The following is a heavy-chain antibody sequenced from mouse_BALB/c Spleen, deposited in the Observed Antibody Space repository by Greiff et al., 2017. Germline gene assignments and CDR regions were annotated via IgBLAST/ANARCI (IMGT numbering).Heavy chain of an antibody. Sequence: DVKLVESGPGLVKPSQSLSLTCTVTGYSITSDYAWNWIRQFPGNKLEWMGYISYSGSTSYNPSLKSRISITRDTSKNQFFLQLNSVTTEDTATYYCASEGGPYWGQGTTLTVSS. V-gene: IGHV3-2*02. CDR1: GYSITSDYA. CDR3: ASEGGPY. J-gene: IGHJ2*01. CDR2: ISYSGST.